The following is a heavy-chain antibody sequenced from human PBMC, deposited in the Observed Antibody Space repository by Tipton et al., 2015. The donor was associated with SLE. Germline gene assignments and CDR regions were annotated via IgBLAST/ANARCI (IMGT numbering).Heavy chain of an antibody. J-gene: IGHJ4*02. D-gene: IGHD6-6*01. V-gene: IGHV4-34*01. CDR2: INHSGST. Sequence: TLSLTCAVYGGSFSGYYRSWIRQAPGKGLEWIGEINHSGSTNCNPSLKSRVTISVDTSKNQFSLKLSSVTAADTAVYYCARGIVAAFYYWGQGTLVTVSS. CDR3: ARGIVAAFYY. CDR1: GGSFSGYY.